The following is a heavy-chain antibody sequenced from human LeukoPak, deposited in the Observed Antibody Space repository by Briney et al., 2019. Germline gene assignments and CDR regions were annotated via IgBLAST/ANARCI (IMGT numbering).Heavy chain of an antibody. CDR2: IWSDGSYT. Sequence: GGSLRHSCAASGFAVSRNYMNWVRQAPGKGLEWVALIWSDGSYTYYKDSMKGRFTISRDNSKNTLYLQVNSLRAEDTAVYYCARGGPTDDFWSGYLQYWGQGTLVTVSS. J-gene: IGHJ4*02. CDR3: ARGGPTDDFWSGYLQY. CDR1: GFAVSRNY. D-gene: IGHD3-3*01. V-gene: IGHV3-33*07.